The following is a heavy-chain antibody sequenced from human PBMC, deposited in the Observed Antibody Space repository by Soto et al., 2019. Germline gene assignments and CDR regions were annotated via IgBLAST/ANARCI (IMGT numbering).Heavy chain of an antibody. CDR3: ARHHFLVRGVIIEYFQP. CDR1: GGSISSSSYY. D-gene: IGHD3-10*01. Sequence: QLQLQESGPGLVKPSETLSLTCTVSGGSISSSSYYWGWIRQPPGKGLEWIGSIYYSGSTYYNPSLKSRVTTSAAPSKHQFPLKLRSVTAADTALYYWARHHFLVRGVIIEYFQPWGPGTLVTVSS. CDR2: IYYSGST. J-gene: IGHJ1*01. V-gene: IGHV4-39*01.